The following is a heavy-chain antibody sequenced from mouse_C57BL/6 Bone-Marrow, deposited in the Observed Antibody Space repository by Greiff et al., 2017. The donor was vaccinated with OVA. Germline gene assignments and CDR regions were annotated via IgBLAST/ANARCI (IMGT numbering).Heavy chain of an antibody. Sequence: VQLVESGAELVRPGASVKLSCTASGFNIKDDYMHWVKQRPEQGLEWIGWIDPENGDTEYASKFQGKATITADTSSNTAYLQLSSLTSEDTAVYYCTPYYGSSYPAWFAYWGQGTLVTVSA. CDR3: TPYYGSSYPAWFAY. D-gene: IGHD1-1*01. V-gene: IGHV14-4*01. CDR2: IDPENGDT. J-gene: IGHJ3*01. CDR1: GFNIKDDY.